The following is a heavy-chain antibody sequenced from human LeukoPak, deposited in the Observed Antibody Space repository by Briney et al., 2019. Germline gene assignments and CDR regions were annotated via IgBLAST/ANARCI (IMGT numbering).Heavy chain of an antibody. CDR1: GFTFSTYN. J-gene: IGHJ3*02. Sequence: GGSLRLSCATSGFTFSTYNMNWVRQAPGKGLEWVSYITSSSSTIYYADSVKGRFTISRDNAKSSLYLQMNSLRAEDTAVYYCARTYCSNGVCTRKAFDIWGQGTMVTVSS. CDR2: ITSSSSTI. V-gene: IGHV3-48*01. D-gene: IGHD2-8*01. CDR3: ARTYCSNGVCTRKAFDI.